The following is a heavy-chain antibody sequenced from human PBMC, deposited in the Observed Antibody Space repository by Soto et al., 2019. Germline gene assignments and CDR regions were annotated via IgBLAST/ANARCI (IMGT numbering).Heavy chain of an antibody. D-gene: IGHD3-16*01. J-gene: IGHJ3*02. V-gene: IGHV4-34*01. CDR2: INDVGTT. CDR1: GESFTDYF. CDR3: VKNLFTVAYGGQYVFDI. Sequence: QVQLQQWGAGLLKPSETLSLTCAVYGESFTDYFWSWIRQPPGKTLEWIGEINDVGTTNYNPSLKGRVTISVDVSQSQFSLRLTSVTAADTGVYYCVKNLFTVAYGGQYVFDIWGQGTLVTVSS.